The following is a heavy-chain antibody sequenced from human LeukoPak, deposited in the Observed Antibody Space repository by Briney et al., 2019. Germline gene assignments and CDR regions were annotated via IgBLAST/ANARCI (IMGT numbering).Heavy chain of an antibody. Sequence: SETLSLTCTVSGGSISSSSYYWGWIRQPPGKGLEWIGSIYYSGSTYYNPSLKSRVTISVDTSKNQFSLKLSSVTAEDTAVYYCARDRTDYGDYAGAFDIWGQGTMVTVSS. CDR2: IYYSGST. CDR3: ARDRTDYGDYAGAFDI. J-gene: IGHJ3*02. V-gene: IGHV4-39*07. D-gene: IGHD4-17*01. CDR1: GGSISSSSYY.